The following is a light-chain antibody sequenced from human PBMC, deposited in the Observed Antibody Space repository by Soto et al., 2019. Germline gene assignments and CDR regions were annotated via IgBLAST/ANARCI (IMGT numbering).Light chain of an antibody. CDR1: EAISSA. CDR2: DAS. V-gene: IGKV1-13*02. CDR3: QQFSGYPLT. Sequence: AIQLTQSPSSLSASVGDRVTITCRASEAISSALAWYQQKPGQPPKVLIYDASSLESGVPSRFSGSGSGTEFTLTISSLQPEDFATFYCQQFSGYPLTFGGGTKVDVK. J-gene: IGKJ4*01.